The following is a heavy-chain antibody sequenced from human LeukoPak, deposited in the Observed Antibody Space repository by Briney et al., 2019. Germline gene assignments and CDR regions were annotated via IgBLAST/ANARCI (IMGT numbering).Heavy chain of an antibody. CDR2: ISVYNGNT. D-gene: IGHD3-10*01. CDR3: ARIELWFGELSHFDY. V-gene: IGHV1-18*01. CDR1: GYTFTSYG. Sequence: ASVKVSCKASGYTFTSYGISWVRQAPGQGLEWMGWISVYNGNTNYAQKLQGRVTMTTDTSTSTAYMELRSLRSDDTAVYYCARIELWFGELSHFDYWGQGTLVTVSS. J-gene: IGHJ4*02.